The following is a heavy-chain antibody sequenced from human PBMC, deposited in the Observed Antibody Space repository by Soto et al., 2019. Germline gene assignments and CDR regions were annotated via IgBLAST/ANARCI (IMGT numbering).Heavy chain of an antibody. CDR1: GGYISSYY. V-gene: IGHV4-59*08. J-gene: IGHJ4*01. CDR3: ARHRPYSAHFYFAY. Sequence: QVQLQESGPGLVKPSETLSLTCTVSGGYISSYYWSWIRQPPGKGLEWIGYIYYSGSTNYNPFLNSRVTISVDTSKNQFSLNLNYVTDADTAVYYCARHRPYSAHFYFAYWGPGNLVTGSS. CDR2: IYYSGST. D-gene: IGHD2-15*01.